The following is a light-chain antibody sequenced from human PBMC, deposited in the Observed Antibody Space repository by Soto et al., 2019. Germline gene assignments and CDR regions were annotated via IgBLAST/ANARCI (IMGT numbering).Light chain of an antibody. CDR1: QSVSSSY. Sequence: EIVLTQSPGTLSLSPGERATLSCRASQSVSSSYLAWYQQKPCQAPRLLIYGASSRATGIPDRFSGSGSGTDFTLTISRLEPEDFAVYYCQQYGSSPGYTFVQGTKLEIK. CDR2: GAS. CDR3: QQYGSSPGYT. V-gene: IGKV3-20*01. J-gene: IGKJ2*01.